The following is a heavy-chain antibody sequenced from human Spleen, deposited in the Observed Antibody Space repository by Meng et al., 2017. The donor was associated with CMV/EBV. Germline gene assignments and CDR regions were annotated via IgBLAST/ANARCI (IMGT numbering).Heavy chain of an antibody. Sequence: TFTGYYMHWVRQAPGQGLEWMVWINPNSGGTNYAQKFQGRVTMTRDTSISTAYMELSRLRSDDTAVYYCASPVVGATPTSRYYWYFDLWGRGTLSPSPQ. CDR1: TFTGYY. CDR2: INPNSGGT. CDR3: ASPVVGATPTSRYYWYFDL. J-gene: IGHJ2*01. D-gene: IGHD1-26*01. V-gene: IGHV1-2*02.